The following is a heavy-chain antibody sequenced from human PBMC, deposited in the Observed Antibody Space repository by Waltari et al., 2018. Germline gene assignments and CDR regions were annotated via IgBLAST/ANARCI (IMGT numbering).Heavy chain of an antibody. D-gene: IGHD3-22*01. CDR3: ARRQTYYYDSSGYYTFDY. Sequence: QVQLQQWGAGLLKPSETLSLTCAVYGGSFSGYYWSWIRQPPGKGLEWIGEINHSGSTNYTPSLKSRVTISVDTSKNQFSLKLSSVTAADTAVYYCARRQTYYYDSSGYYTFDYWGQGTLVTVSS. CDR1: GGSFSGYY. CDR2: INHSGST. J-gene: IGHJ4*02. V-gene: IGHV4-34*01.